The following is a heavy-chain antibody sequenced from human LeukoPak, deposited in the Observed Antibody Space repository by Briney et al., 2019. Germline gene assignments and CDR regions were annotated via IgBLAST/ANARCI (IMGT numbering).Heavy chain of an antibody. CDR2: ISYDGSNY. J-gene: IGHJ4*02. Sequence: GGSLRLSCAASGFTFSGYGMHWVRQAPGKGLEWVAVISYDGSNYYYADSVKGRFTISRDNSENTLYLQMNSLRAEDTAVYYCAKGSAYERYCSGGSCYCDKWGQGTLVTVSS. V-gene: IGHV3-30*18. CDR1: GFTFSGYG. D-gene: IGHD2-15*01. CDR3: AKGSAYERYCSGGSCYCDK.